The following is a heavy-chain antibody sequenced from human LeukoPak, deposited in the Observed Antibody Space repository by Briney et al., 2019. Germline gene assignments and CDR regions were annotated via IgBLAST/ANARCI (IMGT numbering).Heavy chain of an antibody. CDR1: GFTFSNFG. CDR2: IRYDGSNE. J-gene: IGHJ4*02. D-gene: IGHD6-6*01. Sequence: GGSLRLSCAASGFTFSNFGMHWVRQAPGKGLEWVAFIRYDGSNEYYADSVKGRFTISRDNVKNSLYLQINSLRVEDTSVYYCARGGAARPDYWGQGTLVTVSS. CDR3: ARGGAARPDY. V-gene: IGHV3-30*02.